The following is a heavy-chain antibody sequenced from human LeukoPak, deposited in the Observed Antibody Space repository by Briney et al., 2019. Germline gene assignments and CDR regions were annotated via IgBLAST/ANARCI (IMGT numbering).Heavy chain of an antibody. V-gene: IGHV4-59*12. CDR2: IYYTGST. CDR1: GGSIGTYY. Sequence: SETLSLTCTVSGGSIGTYYWSWIRQPPGKGLEWIGHIYYTGSTDYNPSLKSRVTISVDTSKNQFSLKLSSVTAADTAVYYCARRRYYGSSYYYYGMDVWGQGTTVTVSS. CDR3: ARRRYYGSSYYYYGMDV. D-gene: IGHD3-10*01. J-gene: IGHJ6*02.